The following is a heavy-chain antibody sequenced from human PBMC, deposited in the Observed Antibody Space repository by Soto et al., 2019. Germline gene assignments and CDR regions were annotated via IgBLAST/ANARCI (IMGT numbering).Heavy chain of an antibody. J-gene: IGHJ3*02. D-gene: IGHD1-26*01. CDR1: GFLCSSYD. Sequence: GGSLRLSCAVSGFLCSSYDMSWVRQAPGKGLEWVSTILVGGSTHYEDSVTGRFTISRDTSKNTVYLQRNSLTAGDTGFYYWARAPATSGGAFEIYGQGTMVTVSS. CDR3: ARAPATSGGAFEI. CDR2: ILVGGST. V-gene: IGHV3-23*01.